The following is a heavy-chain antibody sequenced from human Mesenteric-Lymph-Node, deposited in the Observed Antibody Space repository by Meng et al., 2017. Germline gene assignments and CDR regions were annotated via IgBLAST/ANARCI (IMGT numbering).Heavy chain of an antibody. CDR1: GFTFSTYG. Sequence: EVQLLESGGGLVQPGGSLILSCAASGFTFSTYGMRWVRQAPGKGLERVSVISESGGSSYYADSVKGRFTISRDNSKNTLYLQMNSLRAEDTAVYYCARYRYYGSGSYGDVWGQGTTVTVSS. V-gene: IGHV3-23*01. D-gene: IGHD3-10*01. J-gene: IGHJ6*02. CDR3: ARYRYYGSGSYGDV. CDR2: ISESGGSS.